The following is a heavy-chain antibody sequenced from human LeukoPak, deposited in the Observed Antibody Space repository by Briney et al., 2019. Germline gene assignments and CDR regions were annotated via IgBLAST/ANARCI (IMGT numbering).Heavy chain of an antibody. J-gene: IGHJ6*02. CDR1: GFTSDDYA. Sequence: QSGGSLRLSCVASGFTSDDYAMHWVRQAPGKGLEWVSSITWNGETASYADSVRGRFTIFRDNAGNSLYLQMNSLSGVDTALYYCAKDRAPYSYSGLDVWGQGTSVTVSS. V-gene: IGHV3-9*02. CDR3: AKDRAPYSYSGLDV. CDR2: ITWNGETA.